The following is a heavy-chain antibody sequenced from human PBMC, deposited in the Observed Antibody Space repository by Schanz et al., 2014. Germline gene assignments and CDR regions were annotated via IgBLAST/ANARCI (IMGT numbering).Heavy chain of an antibody. CDR1: GFNFSSYS. CDR2: MNESHSTI. V-gene: IGHV3-21*03. D-gene: IGHD1-26*01. CDR3: ARGGSGSHYRLDY. J-gene: IGHJ4*02. Sequence: EVKMVESGGGLVKPGGSLRLSCAASGFNFSSYSLNWVRQAPGKGLEWVSAMNESHSTIYYADSVRGRFTISRDNSKNLLYLQMNSLRAEDTGLYFCARGGSGSHYRLDYWGQGTLVTVSS.